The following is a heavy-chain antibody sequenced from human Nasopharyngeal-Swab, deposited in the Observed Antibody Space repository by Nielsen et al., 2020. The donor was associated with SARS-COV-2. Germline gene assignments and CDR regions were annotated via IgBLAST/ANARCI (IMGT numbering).Heavy chain of an antibody. CDR2: IGASAGTT. J-gene: IGHJ5*02. V-gene: IGHV1-46*01. Sequence: WVRQAPGQGLEWMGVIGASAGTTTYAQNFQGRVTMTRDTSTSTVYMELSSLTSEDTTAYYCARSAPYCSGGSCHPPYNWFDPWGQGTLVTVSS. CDR3: ARSAPYCSGGSCHPPYNWFDP. D-gene: IGHD2-15*01.